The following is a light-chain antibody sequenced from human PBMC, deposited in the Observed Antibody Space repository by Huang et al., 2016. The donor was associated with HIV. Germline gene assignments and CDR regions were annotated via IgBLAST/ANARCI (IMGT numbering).Light chain of an antibody. CDR2: GAS. CDR1: ESVSSS. CDR3: QQYNNWPPLLT. V-gene: IGKV3-15*01. J-gene: IGKJ4*01. Sequence: EIVMTQSPATLSVSPGERVIRSCRASESVSSSLAWYQQKPGQAPSLPIYGASTRDSGVPPRFSGSGSGTEFTLTISSLQSADFAVYYCQQYNNWPPLLTFGGGTKVEIK.